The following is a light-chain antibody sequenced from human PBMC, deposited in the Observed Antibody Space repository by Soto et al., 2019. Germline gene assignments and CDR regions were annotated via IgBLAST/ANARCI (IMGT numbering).Light chain of an antibody. Sequence: EIVLTPSPATLSFSPGERATLSCRASQSVSSHLAWYQQKPGQAPRLLIYDASTRATGIPARFSGSGSGTDYTPTISSLQPEDFAADYYQQRSNRPQTFGQGTKVDIK. CDR1: QSVSSH. CDR2: DAS. J-gene: IGKJ1*01. CDR3: QQRSNRPQT. V-gene: IGKV3-11*01.